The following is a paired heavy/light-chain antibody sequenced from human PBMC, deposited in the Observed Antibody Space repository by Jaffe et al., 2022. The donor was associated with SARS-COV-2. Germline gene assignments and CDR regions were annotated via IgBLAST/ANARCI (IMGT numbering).Heavy chain of an antibody. D-gene: IGHD1-26*01. CDR1: GYSFTGFA. CDR2: INTNTGNP. J-gene: IGHJ4*02. V-gene: IGHV7-4-1*02. Sequence: QVQLVQSASELKKPGASVKVSCEASGYSFTGFAMNWVRQAPGQGLEWMGFINTNTGNPTYAPGFTGRFVFSLDTSVSTAYLQINSLKDEDTAVYYCATHRSGSYDNWGQGTLVTVSS. CDR3: ATHRSGSYDN.
Light chain of an antibody. V-gene: IGLV2-8*01. CDR3: NSYVGSYIYV. CDR2: EVT. J-gene: IGLJ1*01. CDR1: SSDVGAYKY. Sequence: QSALTQPPSASGFPGQSVTISCIGTSSDVGAYKYVSWYQQHPGKAPKLLIYEVTKRPSGVPDRFSGSKSGNTASLTVSGLQAEDEADYYCNSYVGSYIYVFGSGTKVTVL.